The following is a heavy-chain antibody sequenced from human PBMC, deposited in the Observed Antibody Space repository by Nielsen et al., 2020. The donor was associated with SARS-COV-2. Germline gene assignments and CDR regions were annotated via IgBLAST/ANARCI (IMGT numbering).Heavy chain of an antibody. Sequence: GESLKISCAASGFTFSSYGMHWVRQAPGKGLEWVAVIWYDGSNKYYADSVKGRFTISRDNSKNTLYLQMNSLRAEDTAVYYCASGTGPYFGYWGQGTLVTVSS. CDR3: ASGTGPYFGY. J-gene: IGHJ4*02. D-gene: IGHD6-13*01. CDR1: GFTFSSYG. V-gene: IGHV3-33*01. CDR2: IWYDGSNK.